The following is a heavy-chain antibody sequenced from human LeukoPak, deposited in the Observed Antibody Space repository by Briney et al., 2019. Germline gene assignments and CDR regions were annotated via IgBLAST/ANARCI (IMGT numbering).Heavy chain of an antibody. CDR3: ARVLDDFWSGYYTRLTFSGFDY. D-gene: IGHD3-3*01. CDR2: INHSGST. J-gene: IGHJ4*02. CDR1: GGSFSGYY. V-gene: IGHV4-34*01. Sequence: LETLSLTCAVYGGSFSGYYWSWIRQPPGKGLEWIGEINHSGSTNYNPSLKSRVTISVDTSKNQFSLKLSSVTAADTAVYYCARVLDDFWSGYYTRLTFSGFDYWGQGTLVTVSS.